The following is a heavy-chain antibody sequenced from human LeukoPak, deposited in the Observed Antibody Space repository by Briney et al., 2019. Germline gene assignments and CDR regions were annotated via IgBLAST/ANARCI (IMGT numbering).Heavy chain of an antibody. CDR1: GFTFSSYW. CDR3: ARDLSEMATIGYFDY. D-gene: IGHD5-24*01. CDR2: INSAGSST. J-gene: IGHJ4*02. V-gene: IGHV3-74*01. Sequence: PGGSLRLSCAASGFTFSSYWMHWVRQAPGKGLVWVSRINSAGSSTNYADSVKGRFTISRDNAKNTLYLQMNSLRAEDTAVYYCARDLSEMATIGYFDYWGQGTLVTVSS.